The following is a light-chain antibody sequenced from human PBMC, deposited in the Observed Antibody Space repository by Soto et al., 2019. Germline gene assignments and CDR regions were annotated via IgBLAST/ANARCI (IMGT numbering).Light chain of an antibody. CDR3: QQYLTNPYT. Sequence: IVMTQSPDSLAVSLGERATINCKSSQSVLYSSNNKNYLAWYQQKPGQPPKLLIYWASTREFGVPDRFSGSGSGTDFTLTISSLQAEDVAVYYCQQYLTNPYTFGPGTKMDIK. CDR2: WAS. J-gene: IGKJ3*01. CDR1: QSVLYSSNNKNY. V-gene: IGKV4-1*01.